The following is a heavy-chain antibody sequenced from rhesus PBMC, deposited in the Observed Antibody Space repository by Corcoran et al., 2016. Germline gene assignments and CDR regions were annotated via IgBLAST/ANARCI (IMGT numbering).Heavy chain of an antibody. Sequence: QVQLQESGPGLVKPSETLSLTCAVSGGSISDDYYWSWIRQPPGKGLEWIGYIYGSSGGTNYNPSLKNRVTISIDTSKNQFSLKLSSVTAADTAVYYCARNIPYSWNNALGDAFDFWGQGLRVTVSS. D-gene: IGHD1-20*01. CDR2: IYGSSGGT. V-gene: IGHV4-106*01. CDR3: ARNIPYSWNNALGDAFDF. CDR1: GGSISDDYY. J-gene: IGHJ3*01.